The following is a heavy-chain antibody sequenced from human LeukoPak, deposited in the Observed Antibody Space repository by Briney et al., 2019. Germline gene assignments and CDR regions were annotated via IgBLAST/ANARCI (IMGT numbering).Heavy chain of an antibody. D-gene: IGHD1-1*01. CDR1: GFSFSGYS. Sequence: PGGSLRLSCAASGFSFSGYSMEWVRQPPGQGLEWISYISRGSHTIYYADSVRGRFTIHRDDAKNSMYLQMNSLRAEDTGIYYCSRETTSGYWGQGTLVTVSS. CDR3: SRETTSGY. V-gene: IGHV3-48*04. J-gene: IGHJ4*02. CDR2: ISRGSHTI.